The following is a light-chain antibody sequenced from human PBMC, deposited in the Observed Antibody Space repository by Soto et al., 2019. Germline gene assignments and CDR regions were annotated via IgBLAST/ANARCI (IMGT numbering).Light chain of an antibody. J-gene: IGKJ4*01. CDR3: QKRRQWTKLT. Sequence: EIFLTHSPSTLSLSPGERATLSCRASQSVSKYLAWYQQKPGQAPRLLIYDASNRATGIPARFSGSGSGTDLTIHISRIEPEDFAVYSCQKRRQWTKLTFGGGKKVDIK. V-gene: IGKV3-11*01. CDR2: DAS. CDR1: QSVSKY.